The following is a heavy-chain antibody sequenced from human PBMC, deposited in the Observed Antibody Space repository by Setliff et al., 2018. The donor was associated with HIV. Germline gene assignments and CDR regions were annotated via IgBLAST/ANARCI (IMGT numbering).Heavy chain of an antibody. D-gene: IGHD3-3*01. J-gene: IGHJ4*02. CDR2: VHYSGST. V-gene: IGHV4-59*01. CDR3: ASEKKAWSVSDSFYEY. CDR1: GLSMSYNY. Sequence: SETPSLTCTVSGLSMSYNYWTWIRQSPGKGLEWIGYVHYSGSTRYNPSLKSRVTISVDTSKKKFSLKLTSMTATDTAVYYCASEKKAWSVSDSFYEYWGQGVPVTVSS.